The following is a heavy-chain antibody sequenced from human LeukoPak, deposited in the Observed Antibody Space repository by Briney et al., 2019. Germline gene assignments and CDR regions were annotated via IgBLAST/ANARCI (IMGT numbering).Heavy chain of an antibody. CDR2: INPNSGGT. Sequence: ASVTVSCKASGYTFTGYYMHWVRQAPGQGLEWMGWINPNSGGTNYAQKFQGRVTMTRDTSISTAYMELSSLRSDDTALYYCARGGLTIFGVVNYMDVWGKGTTVTVSS. D-gene: IGHD3-3*01. CDR3: ARGGLTIFGVVNYMDV. J-gene: IGHJ6*03. V-gene: IGHV1-2*02. CDR1: GYTFTGYY.